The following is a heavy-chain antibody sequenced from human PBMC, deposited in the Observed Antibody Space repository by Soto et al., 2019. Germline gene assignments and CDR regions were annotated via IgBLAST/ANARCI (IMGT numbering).Heavy chain of an antibody. Sequence: GASVKVSCKASGYTFTSYYMHWVRQAPGQGLQWMGWINRNNGITNNAHSFQGRVSMTTDTSTSTAYLELSSLRSDDTAVYYCARDRYNRGSFDYWGQGSLVTV. J-gene: IGHJ4*02. CDR2: INRNNGIT. CDR3: ARDRYNRGSFDY. V-gene: IGHV1-2*07. CDR1: GYTFTSYY. D-gene: IGHD1-1*01.